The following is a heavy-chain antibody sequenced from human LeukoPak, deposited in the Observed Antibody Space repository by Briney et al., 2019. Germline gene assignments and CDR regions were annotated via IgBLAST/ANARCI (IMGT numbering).Heavy chain of an antibody. CDR1: GGSISSYY. V-gene: IGHV4-59*08. Sequence: SETLSLTCTVSGGSISSYYWSWIRQPPGKGLEWIGYIYYSGSTNYNPSLKSRVTISVDTSKNQFSLKLSSVTAADTAVYYCARHLGPYYYDKAYGVWGQGTTVTVSS. D-gene: IGHD3-22*01. CDR3: ARHLGPYYYDKAYGV. J-gene: IGHJ6*02. CDR2: IYYSGST.